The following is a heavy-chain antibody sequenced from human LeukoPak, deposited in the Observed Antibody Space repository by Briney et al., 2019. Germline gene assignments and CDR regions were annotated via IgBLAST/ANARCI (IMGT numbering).Heavy chain of an antibody. D-gene: IGHD3-10*01. V-gene: IGHV3-23*01. CDR3: AKGNYYGSSGLGSTSFDY. J-gene: IGHJ4*02. Sequence: GGSLGLSCAASGFTFSSYAMSWVRQAPGKGLEWVSAISGSGDNTYYADSVKGRFTISRDNSKNTLYLQMSSLRAEDTALYYCAKGNYYGSSGLGSTSFDYWGQGTLVTVSS. CDR1: GFTFSSYA. CDR2: ISGSGDNT.